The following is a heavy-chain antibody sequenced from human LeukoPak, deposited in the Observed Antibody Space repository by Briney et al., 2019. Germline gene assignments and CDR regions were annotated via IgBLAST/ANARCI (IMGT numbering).Heavy chain of an antibody. CDR2: IRYDGSNK. CDR1: GFTFSSYG. J-gene: IGHJ4*02. D-gene: IGHD3-10*01. CDR3: ASHGGVQYYYGSGSGPFDY. Sequence: PGGSLRLSCAASGFTFSSYGMHWVRQAPGKGLEWVAFIRYDGSNKYYADSVKGRFTISRDNSKNTLYLQMNSLRAEDTAVYYCASHGGVQYYYGSGSGPFDYWGQGTLVTVSS. V-gene: IGHV3-30*02.